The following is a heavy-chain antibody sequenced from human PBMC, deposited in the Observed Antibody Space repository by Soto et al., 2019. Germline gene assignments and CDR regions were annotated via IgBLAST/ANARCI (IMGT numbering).Heavy chain of an antibody. V-gene: IGHV1-8*01. CDR2: MNPNSGNT. J-gene: IGHJ1*01. CDR3: ASTYSPSSSWYNRQIAEYFQH. D-gene: IGHD6-13*01. Sequence: GASVKVSCKASGYTFTSYDINWVRQATGQGLEWMGRMNPNSGNTGYAQKFQGRVTMTRNTSISTAYMELSSMRSEDTAVYYCASTYSPSSSWYNRQIAEYFQHWGQGTLVTVSS. CDR1: GYTFTSYD.